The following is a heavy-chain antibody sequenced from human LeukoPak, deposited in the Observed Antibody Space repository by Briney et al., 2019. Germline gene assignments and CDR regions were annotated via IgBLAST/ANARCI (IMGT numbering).Heavy chain of an antibody. CDR2: SGSGGAT. V-gene: IGHV3-23*01. Sequence: GGSLRLSCVASGLLVSNYAMSWARQAAEKGLEWVSVSGSGGATFYADSVKGRFTISRDNSKNTVFLQMDSLRAEDTAVYYCAARPGDGYWGQGTLVTVSS. CDR3: AARPGDGY. J-gene: IGHJ4*02. CDR1: GLLVSNYA. D-gene: IGHD1-1*01.